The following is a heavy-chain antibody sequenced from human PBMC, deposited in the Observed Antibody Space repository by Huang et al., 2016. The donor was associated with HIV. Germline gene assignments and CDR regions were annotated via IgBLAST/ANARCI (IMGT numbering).Heavy chain of an antibody. D-gene: IGHD3-22*01. J-gene: IGHJ4*02. V-gene: IGHV4-34*02. CDR2: INQRGNT. CDR1: GGSFSGYY. Sequence: QVQLEQWGAGLLKASETLSLTCAVYGGSFSGYYWNWLRQAPGKGLEWVGEINQRGNTNYNPSSKSRVNMSVDTSKSQFSLYLTSLSAADTGTYFCARRYNSRRDYWGRGTLVTVHS. CDR3: ARRYNSRRDY.